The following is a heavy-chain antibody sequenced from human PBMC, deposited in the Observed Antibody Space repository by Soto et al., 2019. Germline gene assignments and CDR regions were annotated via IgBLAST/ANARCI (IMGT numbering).Heavy chain of an antibody. V-gene: IGHV3-33*01. J-gene: IGHJ6*02. D-gene: IGHD3-3*01. CDR3: ARDRTVLRFLEWLSPPYYYGMDV. CDR1: GFTFSSYG. CDR2: IWYDGGNK. Sequence: GGSLRLSCAASGFTFSSYGMHWVRQAPGKGLEWVAVIWYDGGNKYYADSVKGRFTISRDNSKNTLYLQMNSLRAEDTAVYYCARDRTVLRFLEWLSPPYYYGMDVWGQGTTVTPSS.